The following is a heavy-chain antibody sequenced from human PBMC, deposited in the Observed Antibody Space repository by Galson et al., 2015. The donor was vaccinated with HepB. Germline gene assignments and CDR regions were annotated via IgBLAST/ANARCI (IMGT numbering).Heavy chain of an antibody. J-gene: IGHJ6*02. CDR1: GYTFTSYA. Sequence: SVKVSCKASGYTFTSYAMHWVRQAPGQRLEWMGWINAGNGNTKYSQKFQGRVTITRDTSASTAYMELSSLRSEDTAVYYCARGCCSTSCYHYYYYGMDVWGQGTTVTVSS. CDR2: INAGNGNT. CDR3: ARGCCSTSCYHYYYYGMDV. V-gene: IGHV1-3*01. D-gene: IGHD2-2*01.